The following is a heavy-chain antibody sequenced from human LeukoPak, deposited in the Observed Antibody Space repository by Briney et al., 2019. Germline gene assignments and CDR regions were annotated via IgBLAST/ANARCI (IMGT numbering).Heavy chain of an antibody. J-gene: IGHJ4*02. CDR1: GFTFSSYE. V-gene: IGHV3-48*03. Sequence: GGSLRLSCAASGFTFSSYEMNWVRQPPGKGLEWVSYISSSGSTIYYADSVKGRFTISRDNANNSVYLQMNSLRAEDRAVYYCARDGPPTGAGDFDYWGQGTPVTVSS. CDR2: ISSSGSTI. D-gene: IGHD3-10*01. CDR3: ARDGPPTGAGDFDY.